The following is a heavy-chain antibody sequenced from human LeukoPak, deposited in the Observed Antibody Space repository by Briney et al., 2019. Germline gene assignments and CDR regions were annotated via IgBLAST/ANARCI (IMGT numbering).Heavy chain of an antibody. CDR3: ARDRYSSSSGDAFDI. J-gene: IGHJ3*02. CDR2: IYYSGST. Sequence: SETMSLTCTVSGGSINDYYWNWIRQPPGKGLEWIGYIYYSGSTNYNPSLKSRVTISVDTSKNQFSLKLSSVTAADTAVYYCARDRYSSSSGDAFDIWGQGTMVTVSS. V-gene: IGHV4-59*01. CDR1: GGSINDYY. D-gene: IGHD6-13*01.